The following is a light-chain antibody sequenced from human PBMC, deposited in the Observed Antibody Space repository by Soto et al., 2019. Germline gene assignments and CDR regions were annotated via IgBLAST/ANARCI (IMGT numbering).Light chain of an antibody. CDR1: QSISNY. V-gene: IGKV1-39*01. CDR2: AAS. J-gene: IGKJ3*01. CDR3: QQSYSTPV. Sequence: DIPMTQSPSSLSASVGDRVTITCRASQSISNYLNWYQQKPGKAPKLLIFAASSLQSGVPSRFSGSGSGTDFTLTISSLQPEDFATYYCQQSYSTPVFGPGTKVDIK.